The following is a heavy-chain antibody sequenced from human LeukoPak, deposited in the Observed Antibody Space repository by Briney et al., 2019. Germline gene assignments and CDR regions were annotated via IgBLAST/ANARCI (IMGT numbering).Heavy chain of an antibody. V-gene: IGHV4-34*01. D-gene: IGHD2-21*02. Sequence: SETLSLTCAVYGGSFSGYYWSWIRQPPGKGLEWIGEINHSGSTNYNPSLKSRVTISVDTSKNQFSLKLSSVTAADTAVCYCARHACGGDCYSDYWGQGTLVTVSS. J-gene: IGHJ4*02. CDR2: INHSGST. CDR1: GGSFSGYY. CDR3: ARHACGGDCYSDY.